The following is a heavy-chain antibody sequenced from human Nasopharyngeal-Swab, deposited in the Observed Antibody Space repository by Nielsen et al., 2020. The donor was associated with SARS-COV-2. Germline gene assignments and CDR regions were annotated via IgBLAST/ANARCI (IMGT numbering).Heavy chain of an antibody. J-gene: IGHJ4*02. Sequence: GESLKISCAASGFTFSRYSMNWVRQAPGKGLEWVSNISSSSSTIYYADSVLGRFTISRDNAKNSLYLQMNSLRAEDTAVYYCARDRYGDYVFDFWGQGTLVTVSS. CDR2: ISSSSSTI. D-gene: IGHD4-17*01. CDR3: ARDRYGDYVFDF. V-gene: IGHV3-48*04. CDR1: GFTFSRYS.